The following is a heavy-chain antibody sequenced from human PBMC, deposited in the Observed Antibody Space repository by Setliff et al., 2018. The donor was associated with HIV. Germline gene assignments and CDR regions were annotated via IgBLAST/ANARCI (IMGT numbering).Heavy chain of an antibody. V-gene: IGHV1-18*04. Sequence: PSVKVSCKASGYTFTNYGISWLRQAPGQGLEWMGWISGYNSDTKYAEKVQGRVTMTTDTSTGTAYMELRSLRSDDTAVYYCAREVVPTSEYHTFDSWGQGSLVTVSS. D-gene: IGHD6-6*01. CDR2: ISGYNSDT. J-gene: IGHJ4*02. CDR1: GYTFTNYG. CDR3: AREVVPTSEYHTFDS.